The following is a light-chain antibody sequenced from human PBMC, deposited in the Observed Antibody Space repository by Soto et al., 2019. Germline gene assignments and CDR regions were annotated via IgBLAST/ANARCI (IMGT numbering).Light chain of an antibody. CDR3: QTWGTGIHVV. CDR2: LDSDGSH. CDR1: SGHSSYA. J-gene: IGLJ2*01. V-gene: IGLV4-69*01. Sequence: QPVLTQSPSASASLGASVKRTCTLSSGHSSYAIAWHQQQPEKGPRYLMKLDSDGSHTKGDAIPDRFAGSSSGAERYLTISSLQSEDEADYYCQTWGTGIHVVFGGGTKLTV.